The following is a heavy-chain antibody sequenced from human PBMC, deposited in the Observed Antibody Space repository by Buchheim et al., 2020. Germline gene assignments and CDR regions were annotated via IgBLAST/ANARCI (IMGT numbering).Heavy chain of an antibody. CDR1: GFTVSSNY. Sequence: EVQLVESGGGLVQPGGSLRLSCAASGFTVSSNYMSWVRQAPGKGLEWVSVIYSGGSTYYADSVKGRFTISRANSKNTLYLQMNSLRAEDTAVYYCARDRRWKYQLLSHGMDVWGQGTT. D-gene: IGHD2-2*01. V-gene: IGHV3-66*02. CDR2: IYSGGST. J-gene: IGHJ6*02. CDR3: ARDRRWKYQLLSHGMDV.